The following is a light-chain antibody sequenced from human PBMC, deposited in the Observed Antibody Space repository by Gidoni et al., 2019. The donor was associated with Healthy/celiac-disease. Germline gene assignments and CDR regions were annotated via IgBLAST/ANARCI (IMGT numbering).Light chain of an antibody. CDR1: SSNIGSNT. Sequence: QSVLTQPPSASATPGQRVTISCSGSSSNIGSNTVNWYQQLPGAAPKLLIYSKNQRPSGVPDRFSGSKSGTSASLAISGLQSEDEADYYCAAWDDSMNGPVFGGGTKLTVL. CDR3: AAWDDSMNGPV. V-gene: IGLV1-44*01. J-gene: IGLJ2*01. CDR2: SKN.